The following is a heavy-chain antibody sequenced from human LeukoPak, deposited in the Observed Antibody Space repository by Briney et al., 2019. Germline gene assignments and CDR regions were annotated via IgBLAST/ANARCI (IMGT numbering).Heavy chain of an antibody. J-gene: IGHJ5*02. Sequence: GGSLRLSCATSGFTFSSYAMSWVRQAPGKGLEWVSSIGGSGGNTYYADSVKGRFTISRDYSKNTLYLQMNSLRTEETAVYYCAKGPAMVRGTFDPWGQGTLVTVSS. V-gene: IGHV3-23*01. CDR1: GFTFSSYA. D-gene: IGHD3-10*01. CDR3: AKGPAMVRGTFDP. CDR2: IGGSGGNT.